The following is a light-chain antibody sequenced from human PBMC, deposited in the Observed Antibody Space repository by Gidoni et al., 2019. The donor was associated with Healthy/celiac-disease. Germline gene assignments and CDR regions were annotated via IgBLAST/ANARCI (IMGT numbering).Light chain of an antibody. CDR1: QSVSSY. V-gene: IGKV3-11*01. CDR2: DAS. J-gene: IGKJ4*01. Sequence: IVLTQSPATLSLSHGERATLSCRARQSVSSYLAWYQQKPGQAPRLLIYDASNRATGIPARFSGSGSGTDFTLTISSLEPEDFAVYYCQQRSNWVTFGGGTKVEIK. CDR3: QQRSNWVT.